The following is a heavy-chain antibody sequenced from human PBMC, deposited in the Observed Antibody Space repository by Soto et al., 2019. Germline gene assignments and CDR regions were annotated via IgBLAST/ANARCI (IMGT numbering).Heavy chain of an antibody. CDR1: GGSFSGYY. CDR2: INHSGST. Sequence: PSETLSLTCAVYGGSFSGYYWTWIRQPPGTGLEWIGEINHSGSTNYNPSLKSRVTISVDTSKNQFSLKLSSVTAADTAVYYCASVGGINWFDPWGQGTLVTVSS. CDR3: ASVGGINWFDP. J-gene: IGHJ5*02. V-gene: IGHV4-34*01. D-gene: IGHD3-16*01.